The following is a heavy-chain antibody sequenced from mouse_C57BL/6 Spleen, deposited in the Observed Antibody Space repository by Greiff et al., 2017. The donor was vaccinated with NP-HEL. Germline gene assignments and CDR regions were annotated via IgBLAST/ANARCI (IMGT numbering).Heavy chain of an antibody. CDR2: IYPGSGNT. J-gene: IGHJ4*01. V-gene: IGHV1-76*01. Sequence: QVQLQQSGAELVRPGASVKLSCKASGYTFTDYYINWVKQRPGQGLEWIARIYPGSGNTYYNEKFKGKATLTAEKSSSTAYMQLSSLTSEDSAVYFCARYWDGAMDYWGQGTSVTVSS. CDR1: GYTFTDYY. D-gene: IGHD4-1*01. CDR3: ARYWDGAMDY.